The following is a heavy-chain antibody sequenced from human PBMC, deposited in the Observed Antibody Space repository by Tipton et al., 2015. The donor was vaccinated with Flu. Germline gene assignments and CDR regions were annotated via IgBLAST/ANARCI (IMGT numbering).Heavy chain of an antibody. Sequence: SLRLSCAASGFTFSSYGMHWVRQAPGKGLEWVAVIWYDGSNKYYADSVKGRFTISRDNSKNTLYLQMNSLRAEDTAVYYCARDALGYSTSWYVRYWGQGTLVTVSS. J-gene: IGHJ4*02. V-gene: IGHV3-33*01. CDR2: IWYDGSNK. D-gene: IGHD6-13*01. CDR3: ARDALGYSTSWYVRY. CDR1: GFTFSSYG.